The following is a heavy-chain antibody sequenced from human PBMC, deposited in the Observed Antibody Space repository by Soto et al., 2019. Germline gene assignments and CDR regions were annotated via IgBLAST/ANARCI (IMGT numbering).Heavy chain of an antibody. J-gene: IGHJ4*02. D-gene: IGHD3-16*01. CDR3: ARAYDYIWGSYSTIDY. CDR2: IWYDGSNK. CDR1: GFTFSSYG. V-gene: IGHV3-33*01. Sequence: GGSLRLSCAASGFTFSSYGMHWVRQAPGKGLEWVAVIWYDGSNKYYADSVKGRFTISRDNSKNTLYLQMNSLRAEDTAVYYCARAYDYIWGSYSTIDYWGQGTLVTVSS.